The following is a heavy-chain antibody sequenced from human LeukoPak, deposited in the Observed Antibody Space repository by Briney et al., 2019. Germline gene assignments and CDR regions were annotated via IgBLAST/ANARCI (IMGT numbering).Heavy chain of an antibody. J-gene: IGHJ4*02. CDR1: GGSFSGYY. CDR2: INHSGST. D-gene: IGHD2-21*02. CDR3: ARVIFSGTDTVIATAYFDN. Sequence: SETLSLTCAVYGGSFSGYYWSWIRQPPGKGLEWIGEINHSGSTNYNPSLKSRVTISVDTSKNQFSLKLSSVTAADTAVYYCARVIFSGTDTVIATAYFDNWGQGTLVTVSS. V-gene: IGHV4-34*01.